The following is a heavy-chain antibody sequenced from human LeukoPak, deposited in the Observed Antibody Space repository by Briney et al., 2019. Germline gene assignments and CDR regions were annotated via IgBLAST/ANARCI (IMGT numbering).Heavy chain of an antibody. CDR1: GFTFSSYA. J-gene: IGHJ4*02. CDR2: ISGSGGST. D-gene: IGHD3-22*01. CDR3: AKADRITMIVVVSFDY. V-gene: IGHV3-23*01. Sequence: PGGSLRLSCAASGFTFSSYAMSWVRQAPGKGLEWVSAISGSGGSTYYADSVKGRFTISRDNSTNTLYLQMNSLRAEDTAVYYCAKADRITMIVVVSFDYWGQGTLVTVSS.